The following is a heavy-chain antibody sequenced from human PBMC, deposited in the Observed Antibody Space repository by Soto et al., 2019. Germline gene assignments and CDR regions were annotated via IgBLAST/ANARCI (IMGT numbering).Heavy chain of an antibody. CDR2: INGGNGNT. V-gene: IGHV1-3*01. J-gene: IGHJ6*02. D-gene: IGHD6-13*01. Sequence: ASVKVSCKASGYSFTTYAMHWVRQAPGQRLEWMGWINGGNGNTKYSQKFQGRVTITRDTSASTAYMELSSLRSEDTAVYYCARGGAAAGTFYYYGMDVWGQGPTVTVSS. CDR3: ARGGAAAGTFYYYGMDV. CDR1: GYSFTTYA.